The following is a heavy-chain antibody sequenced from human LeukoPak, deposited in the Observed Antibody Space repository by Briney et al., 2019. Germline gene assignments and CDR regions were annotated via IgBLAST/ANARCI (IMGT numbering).Heavy chain of an antibody. CDR3: ARGIIGDFVRGSSAFDY. CDR1: GGSISSSNW. Sequence: NPSETLSLTCAVSGGSISSSNWWSWVRQPPGKGLEWIGEIYHSGSTNYNPSLKSRVTISVDKSKNQFSLKLSSVTAADTAVYYCARGIIGDFVRGSSAFDYWGQGTLVTVSS. V-gene: IGHV4-4*02. D-gene: IGHD3-16*01. CDR2: IYHSGST. J-gene: IGHJ4*02.